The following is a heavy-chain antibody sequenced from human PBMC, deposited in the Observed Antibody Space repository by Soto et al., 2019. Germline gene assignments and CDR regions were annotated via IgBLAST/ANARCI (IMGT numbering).Heavy chain of an antibody. D-gene: IGHD3-22*01. V-gene: IGHV3-23*01. Sequence: GGSLRLSCAASGFTFSSYAMNWVRQAPGKGLDLVSVISGSVGSTYYADSVKGRFTISRDNAKNTLYLQMNSLRAEDTAVYYCAKLYSSGYYYVTLGDAFDIWGQGTMVTVSS. J-gene: IGHJ3*02. CDR1: GFTFSSYA. CDR3: AKLYSSGYYYVTLGDAFDI. CDR2: ISGSVGST.